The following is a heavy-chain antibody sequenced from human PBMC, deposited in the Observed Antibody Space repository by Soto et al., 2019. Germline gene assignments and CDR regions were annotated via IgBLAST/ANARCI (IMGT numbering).Heavy chain of an antibody. J-gene: IGHJ6*01. CDR3: AKAKGSVDYYYYYGMDV. V-gene: IGHV3-23*01. CDR2: ISGSGGSA. CDR1: GFTFTSYA. D-gene: IGHD3-9*01. Sequence: EVQLLESGGGLVQPGGSLRLSCAASGFTFTSYAINWVRQAPGKGLEWVSAISGSGGSAYYADSVKGRLTISRDNSKKRELLQMYNLSGEDTAIYYCAKAKGSVDYYYYYGMDVWGQWTTVTVSS.